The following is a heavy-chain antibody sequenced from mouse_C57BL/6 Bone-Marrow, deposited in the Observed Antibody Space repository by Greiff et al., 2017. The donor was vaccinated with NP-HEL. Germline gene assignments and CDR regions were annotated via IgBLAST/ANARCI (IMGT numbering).Heavy chain of an antibody. CDR2: INPNNGGT. CDR1: GYTFTDYN. CDR3: ARIHYYGSSSFYAMDY. D-gene: IGHD1-1*01. V-gene: IGHV1-22*01. J-gene: IGHJ4*01. Sequence: VQLQQSGPELVKPGASVKMSCKASGYTFTDYNMHWVKQSHGKSLEWIGYINPNNGGTSYNQKFKGKATLTVNKSSSTAYMELRSLTSEDSAVYYCARIHYYGSSSFYAMDYWGQGTSVTVSS.